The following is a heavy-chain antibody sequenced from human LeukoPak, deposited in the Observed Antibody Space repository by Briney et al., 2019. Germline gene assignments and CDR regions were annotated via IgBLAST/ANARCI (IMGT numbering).Heavy chain of an antibody. CDR1: GFSLSTSGVG. V-gene: IGHV2-5*02. CDR2: IYWDDDK. D-gene: IGHD3-10*01. Sequence: SGPTLVNPTQTLTLTCTFSGFSLSTSGVGVGWIRQPPGKALEWLALIYWDDDKRYSPSLKSRLTITKDTSKNQVVLTMTNMDPVDTATYYCAHRSITYYYGSGSPLDAFDIWGQGTMVTVSS. CDR3: AHRSITYYYGSGSPLDAFDI. J-gene: IGHJ3*02.